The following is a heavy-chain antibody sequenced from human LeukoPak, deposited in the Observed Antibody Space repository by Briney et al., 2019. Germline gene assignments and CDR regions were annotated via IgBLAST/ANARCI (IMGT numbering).Heavy chain of an antibody. Sequence: GGSLRLSCAASGFTFSSYGMHWVRQAPGKGLEWVAVISYDGSNKYYADSVKGRFTISRDNSKNTLYLQMNSLRAEDTAVYYCATGWASIVVVVAATRSYGMDVWGQGTTVTVSS. CDR3: ATGWASIVVVVAATRSYGMDV. D-gene: IGHD2-15*01. J-gene: IGHJ6*02. CDR2: ISYDGSNK. V-gene: IGHV3-30*03. CDR1: GFTFSSYG.